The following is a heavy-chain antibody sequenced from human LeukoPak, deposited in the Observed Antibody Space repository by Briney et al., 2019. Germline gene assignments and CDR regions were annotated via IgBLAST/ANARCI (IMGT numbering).Heavy chain of an antibody. CDR2: INSDGSST. V-gene: IGHV3-74*01. Sequence: GGSLRLSCAASGFTFSIYWMYWFRQAPGKGLVWVSRINSDGSSTFYADSVKGRFTISRDNTKNTLYLQLNSLRAEDTAVYYCARDKQLGFAEDYWGQGTLVTVSS. CDR3: ARDKQLGFAEDY. D-gene: IGHD1-1*01. CDR1: GFTFSIYW. J-gene: IGHJ4*02.